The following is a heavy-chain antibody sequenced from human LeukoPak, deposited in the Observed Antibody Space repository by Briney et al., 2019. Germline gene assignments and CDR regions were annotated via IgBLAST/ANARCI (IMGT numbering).Heavy chain of an antibody. J-gene: IGHJ4*02. V-gene: IGHV1-2*02. CDR2: INPNSGGT. CDR1: GYTFTGYY. D-gene: IGHD3-10*01. CDR3: ARDGPLWFGDSLVDY. Sequence: ASVKVSCKASGYTFTGYYMHWVRQAPGQGLEWMGWINPNSGGTNYAQKFQGRVTMTRDTSISTAYMELSRLRSDDTAVYYCARDGPLWFGDSLVDYWGQGTLVTVSS.